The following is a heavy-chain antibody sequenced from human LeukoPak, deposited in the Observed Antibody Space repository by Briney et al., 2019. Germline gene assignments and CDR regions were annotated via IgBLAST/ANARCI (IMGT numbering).Heavy chain of an antibody. CDR2: IKPDGSDK. V-gene: IGHV3-7*01. CDR1: GFTFSNYY. D-gene: IGHD1-26*01. CDR3: ARDREVGATIHDY. Sequence: PGGSLRLSCAASGFTFSNYYMSWVRQAPGKGLEWVANIKPDGSDKFYVDSVKGRFTISRDNAENSLYLQMNSLRAEDTAVYFCARDREVGATIHDYWGQGTLVTVCS. J-gene: IGHJ4*02.